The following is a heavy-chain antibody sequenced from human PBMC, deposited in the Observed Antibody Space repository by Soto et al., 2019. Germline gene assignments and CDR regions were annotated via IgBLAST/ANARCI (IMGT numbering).Heavy chain of an antibody. CDR2: IYYSGST. D-gene: IGHD3-22*01. CDR3: ARQRYYDSSGYYSDY. Sequence: SVTLSLTCTVSGGSISSRSYYWGWIRQPPGKGLEWIGSIYYSGSTYYNPSLKSRVTISVDTSKNQFSLKLSSVTAADTAVYYCARQRYYDSSGYYSDYWGQGTLVTVSS. CDR1: GGSISSRSYY. J-gene: IGHJ4*02. V-gene: IGHV4-39*01.